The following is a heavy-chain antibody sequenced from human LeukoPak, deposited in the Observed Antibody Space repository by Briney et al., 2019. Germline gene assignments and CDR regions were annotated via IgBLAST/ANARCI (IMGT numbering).Heavy chain of an antibody. Sequence: PGGSLRLSCAASGFTFSSYAMSWVRQAPGKGLEWVSAISGSGGSTYYADSVKGRFTISRDNSKNTLYLQMNSLRAEDTAVYYCAKVKYNWNDEGHLGAFDIWGQGTMVTVSS. CDR3: AKVKYNWNDEGHLGAFDI. V-gene: IGHV3-23*01. J-gene: IGHJ3*02. CDR1: GFTFSSYA. D-gene: IGHD1-1*01. CDR2: ISGSGGST.